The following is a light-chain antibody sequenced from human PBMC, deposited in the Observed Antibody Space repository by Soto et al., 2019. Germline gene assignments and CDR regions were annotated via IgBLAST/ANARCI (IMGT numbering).Light chain of an antibody. J-gene: IGKJ2*01. Sequence: EIVLTQSPGTLSLSPGERATLSCRASQSASSRFLAWYQQKPGQAPRLLMYGASNMATGIPDRFSGTGSGTDFTLTISRLEPEDFAVYYCQQYGSSPYSFGLGTKLEIK. CDR2: GAS. CDR3: QQYGSSPYS. V-gene: IGKV3-20*01. CDR1: QSASSRF.